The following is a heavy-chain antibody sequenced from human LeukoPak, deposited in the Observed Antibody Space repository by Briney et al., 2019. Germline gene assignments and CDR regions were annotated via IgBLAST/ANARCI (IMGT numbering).Heavy chain of an antibody. Sequence: ASVKVSCKASGYTFTAFYIHWVRQAPGQGLEWMGRINPNSGGTSYAQKFQGRVTMARDTSISTAYMELSRLRSDDTAVYYCARESGRVHLDSWGQGTLATVSS. CDR2: INPNSGGT. D-gene: IGHD1-26*01. J-gene: IGHJ4*02. V-gene: IGHV1-2*06. CDR1: GYTFTAFY. CDR3: ARESGRVHLDS.